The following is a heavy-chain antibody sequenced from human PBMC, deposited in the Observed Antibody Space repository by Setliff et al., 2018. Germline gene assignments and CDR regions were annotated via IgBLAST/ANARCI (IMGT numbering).Heavy chain of an antibody. Sequence: SGPTLVNPTQTLTLTCTFSGFSLSTSGVGVGWIRQPPGQALEWLARIDWDDDKYYSTSLKTRLTISKDTSKNPVVRKFTNMDPVNTATYYCARMRSRNYGPGSYWLDFWGQGTLVTVSS. CDR1: GFSLSTSGVG. CDR2: IDWDDDK. J-gene: IGHJ4*02. CDR3: ARMRSRNYGPGSYWLDF. V-gene: IGHV2-70*11. D-gene: IGHD3-10*01.